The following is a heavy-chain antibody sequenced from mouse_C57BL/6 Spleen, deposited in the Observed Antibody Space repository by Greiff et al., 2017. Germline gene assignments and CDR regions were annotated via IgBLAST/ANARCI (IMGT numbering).Heavy chain of an antibody. CDR3: TRERVYYGNFYFDY. D-gene: IGHD2-1*01. Sequence: QVQLQQSGAELVRPGASVTLSCKASGYTFTDHEMHWVQQTPVHGLEWIGALDPETGGTAYNQKFKGKAILTADKSSSTAYMELRSLTSEDSAVYYCTRERVYYGNFYFDYCGQGTTLTVSS. CDR1: GYTFTDHE. CDR2: LDPETGGT. V-gene: IGHV1-15*01. J-gene: IGHJ2*01.